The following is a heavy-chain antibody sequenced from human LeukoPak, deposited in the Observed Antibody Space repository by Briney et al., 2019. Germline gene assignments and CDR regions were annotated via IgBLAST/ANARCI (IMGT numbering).Heavy chain of an antibody. V-gene: IGHV3-21*01. CDR1: GFTFSSYT. J-gene: IGHJ4*02. CDR2: ISSSSSYI. D-gene: IGHD1-26*01. CDR3: AKVADGSLPQV. Sequence: GGSLRLSCAASGFTFSSYTMNWVRQAPVKGLEWVSSISSSSSYIYYADSVKGRFTTSRDNSKNTLYLQMNSLRAEDTAVYYCAKVADGSLPQVWGQGTLVTVSS.